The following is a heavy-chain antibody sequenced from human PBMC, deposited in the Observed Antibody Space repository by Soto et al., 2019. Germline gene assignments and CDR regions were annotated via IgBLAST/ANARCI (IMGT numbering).Heavy chain of an antibody. CDR2: FFHSGST. CDR1: GVSISSDDHY. Sequence: QVQLQESGPGLVRPSQTLSLTCAVSGVSISSDDHYWSWIRQPPGKGLEWIGYFFHSGSTDYNPSLRSRLLISGDTSTNQVALTQNSVTAADTAVYYSAREVMGSCSGGSCHNGFDPWGQGTLVIVSS. CDR3: AREVMGSCSGGSCHNGFDP. D-gene: IGHD2-15*01. J-gene: IGHJ5*02. V-gene: IGHV4-30-4*01.